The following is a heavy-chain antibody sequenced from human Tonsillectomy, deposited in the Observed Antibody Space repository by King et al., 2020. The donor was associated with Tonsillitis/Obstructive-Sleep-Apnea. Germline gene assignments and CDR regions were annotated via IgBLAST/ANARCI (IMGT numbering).Heavy chain of an antibody. J-gene: IGHJ4*02. CDR3: ATSFYDSSGFHFDY. D-gene: IGHD3-22*01. Sequence: VQLQQWGAGLLKPSETLSLTCAVYGGSFSGYYWSWIRQPPGKGLEWIGEINHTGSTNYNPSLKSRVTISIDTSKNQFSLKLSSVTAADTSVYYCATSFYDSSGFHFDYRGQGTLVTVSS. CDR1: GGSFSGYY. CDR2: INHTGST. V-gene: IGHV4-34*01.